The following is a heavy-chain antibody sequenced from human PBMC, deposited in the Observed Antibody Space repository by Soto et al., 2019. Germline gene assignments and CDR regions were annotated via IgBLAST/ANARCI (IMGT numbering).Heavy chain of an antibody. J-gene: IGHJ3*02. CDR1: GYSFTSYG. D-gene: IGHD3-10*01. Sequence: ASVKVSCKASGYSFTSYGISWVRQAPGQGLEWMGWISAYNGNTKYAQKLQGRVTMTEDTSTDTAYMELSSLRSEDTAVYYCATDPRGFGEPGAFDIWGQGTMVTVSS. V-gene: IGHV1-18*01. CDR2: ISAYNGNT. CDR3: ATDPRGFGEPGAFDI.